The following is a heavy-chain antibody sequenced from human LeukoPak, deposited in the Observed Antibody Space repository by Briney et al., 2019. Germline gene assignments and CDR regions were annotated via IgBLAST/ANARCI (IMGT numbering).Heavy chain of an antibody. CDR1: GGSISSGGYY. J-gene: IGHJ4*02. V-gene: IGHV4-30-2*01. Sequence: SETLSLTCTVPGGSISSGGYYWSWIRQPPGKGLEWIGYIYHSGSTYYNPSLKSRVTISVDRSKNQFSLKLSSVTAADTAVYYCARDSEQLVYWGQGTLVTVSS. D-gene: IGHD6-6*01. CDR3: ARDSEQLVY. CDR2: IYHSGST.